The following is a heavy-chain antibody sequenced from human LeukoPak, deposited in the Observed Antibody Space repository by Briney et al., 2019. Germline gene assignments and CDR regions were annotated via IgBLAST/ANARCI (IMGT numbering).Heavy chain of an antibody. Sequence: GGSLRLSCAASGFTFTDYWMTWVRQAPGKGLEWVANIQRGGSESYYVDSVKGRFTISRENAKNSLYLQMDSLRVEDTAVYYCARVGTWELQRVFGYWGQGTPVTVSS. D-gene: IGHD1-26*01. CDR2: IQRGGSES. CDR1: GFTFTDYW. CDR3: ARVGTWELQRVFGY. J-gene: IGHJ4*02. V-gene: IGHV3-7*01.